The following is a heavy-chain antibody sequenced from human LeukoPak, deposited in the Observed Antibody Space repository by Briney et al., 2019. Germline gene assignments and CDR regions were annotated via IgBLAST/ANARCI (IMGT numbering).Heavy chain of an antibody. J-gene: IGHJ4*02. CDR3: ARDPRGSSSWYGGY. V-gene: IGHV3-53*05. Sequence: GGSLRLSCAASRFTFSSYGMSWVRQAPGKGLEWVSVIYSGGTTYYADSVKGRFTISRDNSKNTVYLQINSLRAEDTAVYYCARDPRGSSSWYGGYWGQGTLVTVSS. D-gene: IGHD6-13*01. CDR1: RFTFSSYG. CDR2: IYSGGTT.